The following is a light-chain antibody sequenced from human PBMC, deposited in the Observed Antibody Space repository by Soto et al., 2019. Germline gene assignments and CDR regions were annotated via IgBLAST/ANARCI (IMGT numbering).Light chain of an antibody. CDR1: QSVGSS. V-gene: IGKV3-15*01. Sequence: EIVMTQSPDTLSVSPGERATLSCRASQSVGSSLAWYQQKHGQAPRLLIFGASTRATGTPARFSGSGSGTEFTLTISSLQSEDFAVYYCQQYKNWPLFGQGTRLEIK. CDR3: QQYKNWPL. CDR2: GAS. J-gene: IGKJ5*01.